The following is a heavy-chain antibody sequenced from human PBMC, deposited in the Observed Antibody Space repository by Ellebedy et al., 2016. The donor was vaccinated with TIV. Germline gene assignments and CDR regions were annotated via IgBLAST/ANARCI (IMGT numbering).Heavy chain of an antibody. D-gene: IGHD3-10*01. J-gene: IGHJ4*02. CDR1: GFSVSNNY. CDR2: IYSGGGA. Sequence: GESLKISCAASGFSVSNNYMSWVRQAPGKGLEWVCIIYSGGGANCADSVKGRFTISRDNAKNTLNLQMDSLRADDTAVYYCTRSRGDFLGGYWGQGTLVTVSS. V-gene: IGHV3-53*01. CDR3: TRSRGDFLGGY.